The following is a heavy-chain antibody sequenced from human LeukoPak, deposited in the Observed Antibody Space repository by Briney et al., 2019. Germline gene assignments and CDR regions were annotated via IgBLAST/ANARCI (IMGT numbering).Heavy chain of an antibody. V-gene: IGHV1-3*01. D-gene: IGHD3-10*01. CDR3: ARVGGGFGEFGY. CDR2: INAGNGNT. Sequence: ASVKVSCKPSGYTLTSYAMHWVGQAPGQRLEWMGWINAGNGNTKYSQKFQGRVTITRDTSANTAYMELSSLRSEDTAVYYCARVGGGFGEFGYWGQGTLVTVSS. J-gene: IGHJ4*02. CDR1: GYTLTSYA.